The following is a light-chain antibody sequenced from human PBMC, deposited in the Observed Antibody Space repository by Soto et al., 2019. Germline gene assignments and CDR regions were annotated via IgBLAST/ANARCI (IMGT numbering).Light chain of an antibody. CDR1: QSVSNSY. V-gene: IGKV3-20*01. J-gene: IGKJ3*01. CDR2: GAS. CDR3: QQYGGSPPFT. Sequence: EIVLTQSPGTLSLSPGERATLSCRASQSVSNSYLAWYQQKPGQAPRLLISGASSRATGIPDRFSGSGSGTYFPLTISRLEPEDFAVYYCQQYGGSPPFTFGPGTKVDIK.